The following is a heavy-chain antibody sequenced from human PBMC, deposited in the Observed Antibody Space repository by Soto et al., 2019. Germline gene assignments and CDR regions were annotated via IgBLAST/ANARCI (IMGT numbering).Heavy chain of an antibody. V-gene: IGHV3-7*05. CDR1: GFSFSSNW. CDR2: IKEDGSEE. Sequence: PGGSLRLSCAASGFSFSSNWMSWVRQAPGKGLEWVANIKEDGSEEYYVDSAKGRFIISRDNAKNSLYLQMNSLRGEDTAVYYCARDRALKGDYYGLDVWGQGTAVTVSS. CDR3: ARDRALKGDYYGLDV. J-gene: IGHJ6*02.